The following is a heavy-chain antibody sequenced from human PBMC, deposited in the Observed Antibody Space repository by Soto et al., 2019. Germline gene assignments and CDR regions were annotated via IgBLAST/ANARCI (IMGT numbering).Heavy chain of an antibody. J-gene: IGHJ4*02. CDR1: GFAFSSYA. CDR3: AKDLSRYAPQPTNFDY. D-gene: IGHD3-16*01. CDR2: ISGSGGST. V-gene: IGHV3-23*01. Sequence: VGSLRLSCAASGFAFSSYAMSWVRQAPGKGLEWVSAISGSGGSTYYADSVKGRFTISRDNSKNTLYLQMNSLRAEDTAVYYCAKDLSRYAPQPTNFDYWGQGTLVTVSS.